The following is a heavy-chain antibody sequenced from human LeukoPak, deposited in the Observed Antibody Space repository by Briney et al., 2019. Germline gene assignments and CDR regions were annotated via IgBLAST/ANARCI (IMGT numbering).Heavy chain of an antibody. Sequence: PGGSLRLSCAASGFTVSSNYMSWVRQAPGKGLEWVSVIYSDSDTYYADSVKGRLTISRDTSKNTLYLQMNSLRAEDTAVYYCAGPRGGIPYYYYYGMDVWGQGTTVTVSS. D-gene: IGHD3-16*01. CDR2: IYSDSDT. CDR1: GFTVSSNY. J-gene: IGHJ6*02. CDR3: AGPRGGIPYYYYYGMDV. V-gene: IGHV3-66*01.